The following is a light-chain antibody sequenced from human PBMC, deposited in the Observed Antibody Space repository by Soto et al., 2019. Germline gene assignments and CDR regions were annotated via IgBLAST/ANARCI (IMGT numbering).Light chain of an antibody. J-gene: IGKJ1*01. V-gene: IGKV3-20*01. CDR1: QSVSSSY. CDR3: QQYGCSPRT. CDR2: GAS. Sequence: EIVLTQSPGTLSLSPGERATLSCRASQSVSSSYLAWYQQKPGQAPRLLIYGASSRATGIPDRFSGSGSGTDFTLSISRLEPEDFAVYHCQQYGCSPRTFGQGTKVELK.